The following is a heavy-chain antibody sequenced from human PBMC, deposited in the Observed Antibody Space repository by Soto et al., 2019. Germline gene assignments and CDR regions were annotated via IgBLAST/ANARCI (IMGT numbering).Heavy chain of an antibody. Sequence: SETLSLTCAVYGGSLSGYYWSWIRQSPGKGLEWIGEINHWGSTIYNPSLKSRITLSVDTPRNQFSLKLNSVTAADTAVYYCARRPLNYDLWSGTAKPFDYWGQGTLVTVSS. J-gene: IGHJ4*02. V-gene: IGHV4-34*01. D-gene: IGHD3-3*01. CDR1: GGSLSGYY. CDR3: ARRPLNYDLWSGTAKPFDY. CDR2: INHWGST.